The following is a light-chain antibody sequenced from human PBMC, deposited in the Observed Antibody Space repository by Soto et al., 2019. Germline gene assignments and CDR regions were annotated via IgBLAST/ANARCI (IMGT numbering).Light chain of an antibody. CDR2: DAS. V-gene: IGKV1-33*01. CDR1: QGIAKY. J-gene: IGKJ4*01. Sequence: DIQMTQSPSSLSASVGDRVTITCQASQGIAKYLNWYQQKPGNAPILLIYDASELHAGVPSRFSGSGSGTDFTFTISSVNHEDFATYYCQRNNDLLTFGGGTKVEIK. CDR3: QRNNDLLT.